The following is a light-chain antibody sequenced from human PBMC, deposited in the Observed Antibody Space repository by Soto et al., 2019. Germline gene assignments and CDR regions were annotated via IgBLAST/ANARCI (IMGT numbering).Light chain of an antibody. V-gene: IGKV1-9*01. CDR3: QQLWTYPLT. Sequence: DTQLTQSPSFLSASVGDRVTIACRASQDVSRSVGWYQQKPGTAPKLLISAASTLNSGVPSRFSGSGSGTDFTLTISNLQPEDFATYYCQQLWTYPLTFGGGTKVEI. J-gene: IGKJ4*01. CDR2: AAS. CDR1: QDVSRS.